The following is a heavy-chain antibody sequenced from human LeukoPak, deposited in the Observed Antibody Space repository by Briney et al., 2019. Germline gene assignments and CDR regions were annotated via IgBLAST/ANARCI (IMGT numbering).Heavy chain of an antibody. V-gene: IGHV4-38-2*02. J-gene: IGHJ3*02. CDR1: GYSISSGYY. CDR2: IYHSGST. Sequence: SETLSLTCTVSGYSISSGYYWGWIRQPPGKGLEWIGSIYHSGSTYYNPSLKSRVTISVDTSKNQFSLKLSSVTAADTAVYYCARVRIVGPTDAFDIWGQGTMVTVSS. CDR3: ARVRIVGPTDAFDI. D-gene: IGHD1-26*01.